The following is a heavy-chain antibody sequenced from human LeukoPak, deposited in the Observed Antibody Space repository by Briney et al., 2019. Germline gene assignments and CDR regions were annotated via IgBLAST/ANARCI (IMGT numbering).Heavy chain of an antibody. Sequence: GSLRLSCAASGFTFRSYAMHWVRQAPGKGLEWVAVISYDGSNKYYADSVKGRFTISRDNSKNTLYLQMNSLRDEDTAVYYCARELSYEGANFDYWGQGTLVTVSS. J-gene: IGHJ4*02. V-gene: IGHV3-30-3*01. CDR1: GFTFRSYA. CDR3: ARELSYEGANFDY. D-gene: IGHD5-18*01. CDR2: ISYDGSNK.